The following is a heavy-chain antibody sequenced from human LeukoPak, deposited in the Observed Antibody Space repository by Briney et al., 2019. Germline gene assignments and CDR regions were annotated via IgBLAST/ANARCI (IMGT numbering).Heavy chain of an antibody. J-gene: IGHJ6*04. CDR1: GGSFSGYS. D-gene: IGHD2/OR15-2a*01. CDR3: ARASSIGFV. V-gene: IGHV4-34*01. CDR2: INHSGST. Sequence: SESLSLSCAVYGGSFSGYSRSWVRQPPGKGLEWIGEINHSGSTKYNPTLKIRVTISVDTSKNQFSLKLSSVTAADTAVYYCARASSIGFVWGKGTTVTVSS.